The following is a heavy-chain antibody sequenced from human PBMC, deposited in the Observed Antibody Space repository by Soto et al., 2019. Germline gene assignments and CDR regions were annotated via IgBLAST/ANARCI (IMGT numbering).Heavy chain of an antibody. V-gene: IGHV3-48*01. J-gene: IGHJ4*02. CDR2: ISSSSSTI. Sequence: EVQLVESGGGLVQPGGSLRLSCAASGFTFSSYSMNWVRQAPGKGLEWVSYISSSSSTIYYEDSVKGRFTISRDNAKNSLYLPMNSLRAEDTAGDYCARVFYSVAGTGGLDYWGQGTLVTVSS. CDR1: GFTFSSYS. CDR3: ARVFYSVAGTGGLDY. D-gene: IGHD6-19*01.